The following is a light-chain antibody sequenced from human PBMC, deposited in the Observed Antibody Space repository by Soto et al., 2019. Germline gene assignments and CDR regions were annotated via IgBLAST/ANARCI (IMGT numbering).Light chain of an antibody. J-gene: IGLJ1*01. V-gene: IGLV1-44*01. CDR3: AAWDDSLDGPI. CDR1: SSNIGSNS. Sequence: QSVLTQSPSASGTPGQSITISCSGSSSNIGSNSVNWYQQFPGTAPKLLIYNNHQRPSGVPDRFSGSKSGTSASLAISGLQSEDESDYYCAAWDDSLDGPIFGTGTKLTVL. CDR2: NNH.